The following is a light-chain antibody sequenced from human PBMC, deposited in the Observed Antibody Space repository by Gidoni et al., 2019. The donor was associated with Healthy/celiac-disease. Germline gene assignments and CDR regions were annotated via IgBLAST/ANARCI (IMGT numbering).Light chain of an antibody. J-gene: IGLJ1*01. CDR2: EVS. Sequence: QSALTQPSSVSGSPGHSITISCTGTSSDVGGYNYVSWYQQHPGKAPKLMIYEVSNRPSGVSNRFSGSKSGNTASLTISGLQAEDEADYYCSSYTSSSTPCVFGTGTKVTVL. CDR1: SSDVGGYNY. CDR3: SSYTSSSTPCV. V-gene: IGLV2-14*01.